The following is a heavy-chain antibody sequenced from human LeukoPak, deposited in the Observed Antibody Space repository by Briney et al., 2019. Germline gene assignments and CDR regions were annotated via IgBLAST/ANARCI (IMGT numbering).Heavy chain of an antibody. D-gene: IGHD6-19*01. V-gene: IGHV3-23*01. Sequence: PGGSLRLSCAASGFTFSSYAMSWVRQAPGKGLEWVSAISGSGGSTYYADSVKGRFTISRDNAKNSLYLQMNSLRAEDTAVYYCARGAQWLVRTLDYWGQGTLVTVSS. CDR3: ARGAQWLVRTLDY. CDR2: ISGSGGST. J-gene: IGHJ4*02. CDR1: GFTFSSYA.